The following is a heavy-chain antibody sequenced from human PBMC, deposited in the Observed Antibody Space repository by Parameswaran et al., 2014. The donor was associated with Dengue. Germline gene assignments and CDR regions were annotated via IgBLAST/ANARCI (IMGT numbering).Heavy chain of an antibody. D-gene: IGHD1-26*01. CDR3: AKDKWEADPRSPREISLFDY. CDR2: ISYDGSNK. Sequence: GLEWVAVISYDGSNKYYADSVKGRFTISRDNSKNTLYLQMNSLRAEDTAVYYCAKDKWEADPRSPREISLFDYWGQGTLVTVSS. J-gene: IGHJ4*02. V-gene: IGHV3-30*18.